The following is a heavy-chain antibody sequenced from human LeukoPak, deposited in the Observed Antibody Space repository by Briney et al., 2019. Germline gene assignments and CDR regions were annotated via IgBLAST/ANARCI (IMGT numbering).Heavy chain of an antibody. CDR2: ISGSGGST. V-gene: IGHV3-23*01. CDR1: GFTFSGYS. Sequence: GGSLRLSCAASGFTFSGYSMSWVRQAPGKGLEWVSGISGSGGSTYYADSVKGRFTISRDNSKNTLYLQMNSLRAEDTAVYYCASTYYDFWSGYYNYWGQGTLVTVSS. J-gene: IGHJ4*02. D-gene: IGHD3-3*01. CDR3: ASTYYDFWSGYYNY.